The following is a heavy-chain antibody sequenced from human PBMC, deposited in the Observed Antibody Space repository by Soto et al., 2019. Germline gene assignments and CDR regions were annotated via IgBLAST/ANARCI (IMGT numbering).Heavy chain of an antibody. D-gene: IGHD3-22*01. J-gene: IGHJ6*02. CDR2: IKQDGSEK. V-gene: IGHV3-7*04. Sequence: GGSLRLSCSASGLTFSSYCMSWVRQNPGKGLEWVANIKQDGSEKYYVDSVKGRFTISRDNAKNSLYLQMNSLRAEDTAVYYCARFYYDSSGYLPSPYYYYYGMDVWGQGTTVTVSS. CDR3: ARFYYDSSGYLPSPYYYYYGMDV. CDR1: GLTFSSYC.